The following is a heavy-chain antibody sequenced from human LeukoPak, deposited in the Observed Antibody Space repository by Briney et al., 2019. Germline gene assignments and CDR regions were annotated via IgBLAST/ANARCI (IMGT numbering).Heavy chain of an antibody. Sequence: PGGSLSLSWAASGXTFSSYAVSWVGQAPGKGLEGVLAVSGGGGSTDYADSVKGRFTISRDNSKNTQYLQMGSLRAEDTAVYYCAKDLYRIITMVRGVIIAFDYWGQGTLVTVSS. J-gene: IGHJ4*02. CDR1: GXTFSSYA. D-gene: IGHD3-10*01. CDR3: AKDLYRIITMVRGVIIAFDY. CDR2: VSGGGGST. V-gene: IGHV3-23*01.